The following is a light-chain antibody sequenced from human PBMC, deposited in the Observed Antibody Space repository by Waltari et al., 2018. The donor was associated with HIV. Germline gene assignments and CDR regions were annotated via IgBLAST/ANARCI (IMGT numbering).Light chain of an antibody. J-gene: IGLJ1*01. CDR3: AAWDDSLNGYV. V-gene: IGLV1-47*01. CDR1: SSNIGINN. Sequence: QSVLTQPPSASGTPGQRVTISCSGSSSNIGINNVYWYQQLPGTAPKLLLRAADLFSGSKSGTSASLAISGLRSEDEADYYCAAWDDSLNGYVFGTGTKVTVL.